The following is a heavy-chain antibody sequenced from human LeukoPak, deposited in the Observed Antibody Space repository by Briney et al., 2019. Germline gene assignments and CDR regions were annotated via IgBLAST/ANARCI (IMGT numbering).Heavy chain of an antibody. CDR2: INNDGTAT. V-gene: IGHV3-74*01. Sequence: QPGGSLRLSCAASGFTFNYFWMHWVRQVPGKGLVWVSGINNDGTATYYADSVKGRFTISRDNAKNTVYLQMNGLRAEDTTVYYLATGSELWGQGTLVTGSS. D-gene: IGHD1-26*01. CDR3: ATGSEL. CDR1: GFTFNYFW. J-gene: IGHJ4*02.